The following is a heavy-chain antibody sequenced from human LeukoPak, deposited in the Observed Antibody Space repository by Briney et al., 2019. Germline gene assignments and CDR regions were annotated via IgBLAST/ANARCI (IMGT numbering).Heavy chain of an antibody. CDR1: GFTFSTYA. CDR2: ISGSGGNT. V-gene: IGHV3-23*01. CDR3: ARAGGTYYYDSSDYPLDY. J-gene: IGHJ4*02. Sequence: GGSLRLSCAASGFTFSTYAMSWVRQAPGKGLEWVSGISGSGGNTYYTDSVKGRFTISRDNTKNTLYLQMNSLRAEDTAVYYCARAGGTYYYDSSDYPLDYWGQGTLVTVSS. D-gene: IGHD3-22*01.